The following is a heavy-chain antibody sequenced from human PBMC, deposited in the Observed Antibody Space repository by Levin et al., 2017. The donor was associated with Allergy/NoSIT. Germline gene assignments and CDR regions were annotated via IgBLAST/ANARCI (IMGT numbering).Heavy chain of an antibody. D-gene: IGHD6-19*01. J-gene: IGHJ4*02. CDR2: IFPDDSDT. V-gene: IGHV5-51*01. CDR3: VMCGSAWRPDY. CDR1: GYTFSNKW. Sequence: GESLKISCEGSGYTFSNKWIGWVRQLPGQGLEWMGIIFPDDSDTRYGPSFQGQVTISADKSINTAFLQWSSLKASDTATYYCVMCGSAWRPDYWGQGALVTVSS.